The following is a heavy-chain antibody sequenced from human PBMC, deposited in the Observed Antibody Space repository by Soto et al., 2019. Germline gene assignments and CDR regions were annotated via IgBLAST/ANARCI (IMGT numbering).Heavy chain of an antibody. CDR1: GFTFSNYA. V-gene: IGHV3-23*01. D-gene: IGHD4-17*01. CDR2: ISSDGRTT. CDR3: ARERYGDYYYGMDV. Sequence: PGGSLRLSCAASGFTFSNYAMNWVRQAPGKGLEWVSAISSDGRTTYYADSVKGRFTISRDNSKNTLYLLMNSLRAEDTAVYYCARERYGDYYYGMDVWGQGTTVTVSS. J-gene: IGHJ6*02.